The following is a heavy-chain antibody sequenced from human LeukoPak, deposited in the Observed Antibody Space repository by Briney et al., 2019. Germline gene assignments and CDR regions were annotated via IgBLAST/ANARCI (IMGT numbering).Heavy chain of an antibody. CDR3: AAGVRDSSGYFDY. CDR1: GFTFSSYA. Sequence: GGSLRLSCAASGFTFSSYAMHWVRQAPGKGLEWVSAISGGGNNRYYADYVKGRFTISRDNSKNTLYLQMNSLRAEDTAVYYCAAGVRDSSGYFDYWGQGTLVTVSP. CDR2: ISGGGNNR. D-gene: IGHD3-22*01. J-gene: IGHJ4*02. V-gene: IGHV3-23*01.